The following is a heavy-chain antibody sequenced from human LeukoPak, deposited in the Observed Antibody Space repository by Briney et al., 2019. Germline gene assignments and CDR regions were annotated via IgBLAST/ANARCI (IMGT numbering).Heavy chain of an antibody. Sequence: PSETLSLTCAVYGGSFSGYYWSWIRQPPGKGLEWIGYIYYSGSTNYNPSLKSRVTISVDTSKNQFSLKLTSVTAADTAVYYCARRKGYVGWFDPWGQGTLVTVSS. CDR3: ARRKGYVGWFDP. CDR1: GGSFSGYY. CDR2: IYYSGST. D-gene: IGHD1-1*01. J-gene: IGHJ5*02. V-gene: IGHV4-59*01.